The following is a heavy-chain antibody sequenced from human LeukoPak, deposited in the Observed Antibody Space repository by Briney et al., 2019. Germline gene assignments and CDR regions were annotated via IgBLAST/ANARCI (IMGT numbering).Heavy chain of an antibody. CDR2: ISAYSGDT. V-gene: IGHV1-18*01. D-gene: IGHD1-1*01. Sequence: WASVKVSCKASAYTFTNYDISWVRQAPGQGLEWMGWISAYSGDTNYAQKVQGRVTMTTDTSTSTAYMELRSLRSDDTAVYYCARDWNVWYFDYWGQGTLVTVSS. CDR3: ARDWNVWYFDY. J-gene: IGHJ4*02. CDR1: AYTFTNYD.